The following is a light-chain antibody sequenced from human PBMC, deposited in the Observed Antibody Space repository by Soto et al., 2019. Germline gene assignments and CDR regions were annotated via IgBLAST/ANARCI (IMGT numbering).Light chain of an antibody. Sequence: DIQMPQSPSTLSASVGDTVTITCRASQTISGWLAWYQQRPGKAPNLLIFDASTLESGVPSRFSGSGSGTTFTLTISSLQSDDFATYYCLQYNGYHRKFRKGTQVDIK. V-gene: IGKV1-5*01. J-gene: IGKJ1*01. CDR2: DAS. CDR3: LQYNGYHRK. CDR1: QTISGW.